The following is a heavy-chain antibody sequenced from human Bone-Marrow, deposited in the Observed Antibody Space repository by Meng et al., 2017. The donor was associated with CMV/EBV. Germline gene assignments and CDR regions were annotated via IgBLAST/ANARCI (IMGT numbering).Heavy chain of an antibody. CDR3: ASQSAGNSLRWLDP. D-gene: IGHD4-23*01. CDR2: INPNTGST. J-gene: IGHJ5*02. Sequence: ASVKVSCKTSGHALTGYYMHWVRQAPGQGLEWMGWINPNTGSTIYAQNFQGRVTMTRDTSINTAYMELTRLTSDDTAIYYCASQSAGNSLRWLDPWGQGTLVTVSS. V-gene: IGHV1-2*02. CDR1: GHALTGYY.